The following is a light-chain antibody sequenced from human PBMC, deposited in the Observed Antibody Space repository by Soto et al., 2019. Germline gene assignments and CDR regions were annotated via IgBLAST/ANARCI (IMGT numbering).Light chain of an antibody. V-gene: IGKV3-11*01. J-gene: IGKJ1*01. CDR3: QQRSNWPWT. Sequence: EIVLTQSPATLSLSPGERATLSCRASQSVSSYLAWYQQKPGQAPRLLIYDASNRATGIPARFSGSWSGTVFTLTISSLEPEYFAVYYCQQRSNWPWTFGQGTKVEIK. CDR2: DAS. CDR1: QSVSSY.